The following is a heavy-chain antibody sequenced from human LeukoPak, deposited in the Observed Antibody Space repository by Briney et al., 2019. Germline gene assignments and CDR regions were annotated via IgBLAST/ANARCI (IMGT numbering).Heavy chain of an antibody. CDR3: AKGDDILTGYYMA. J-gene: IGHJ5*02. CDR1: GFTFDDYA. Sequence: GRSLRLSCAASGFTFDDYAMHWVRQAPGKGLEWVSGISWNSGSIGYADSVKGRFTISRDNAKNSLYLQMNSLRAEDTALYYCAKGDDILTGYYMAWGQGTLVTVSS. CDR2: ISWNSGSI. V-gene: IGHV3-9*01. D-gene: IGHD3-9*01.